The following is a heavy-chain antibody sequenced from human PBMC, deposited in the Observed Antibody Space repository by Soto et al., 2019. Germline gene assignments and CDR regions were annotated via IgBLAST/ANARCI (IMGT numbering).Heavy chain of an antibody. D-gene: IGHD3-10*01. V-gene: IGHV3-53*04. CDR1: GFTASSNY. J-gene: IGHJ4*02. Sequence: GGSLRLSCSAPGFTASSNYMSWVRPVPGKGLEWVSVIYSGGITYYADSVKGRFTISRHNSKNTLYLQMNSLRAEDTAVYYCARLAYGSGTTGAYWGQGTLVTVSS. CDR3: ARLAYGSGTTGAY. CDR2: IYSGGIT.